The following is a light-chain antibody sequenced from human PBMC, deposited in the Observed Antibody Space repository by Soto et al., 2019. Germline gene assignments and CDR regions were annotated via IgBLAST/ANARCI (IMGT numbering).Light chain of an antibody. V-gene: IGKV4-1*01. CDR3: QQYYSTPWT. J-gene: IGKJ1*01. CDR2: WAS. CDR1: QSVLYSSNNKNY. Sequence: DIVMTQSPDSLAVSLGERATINCKSSQSVLYSSNNKNYLAWYQQKPGQPPKLLIYWASTRESGVPDRLSGSGTGSDFTRAISSLQAEDVAVYNCQQYYSTPWTVGQGTKVEIK.